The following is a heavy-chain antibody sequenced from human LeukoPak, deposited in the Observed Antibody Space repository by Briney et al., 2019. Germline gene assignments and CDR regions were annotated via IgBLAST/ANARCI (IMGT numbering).Heavy chain of an antibody. J-gene: IGHJ4*02. V-gene: IGHV3-30-3*01. CDR3: AKDYFDGSGYAGPGLRTLDY. CDR2: ISYDGSNK. CDR1: GFTFSSYA. Sequence: GGSLRLSCAASGFTFSSYAMHWVRQAPGKGLEWVAVISYDGSNKYYADSVKGRFTISRDNSKNTLYLQMNSLRAEDTAVYYCAKDYFDGSGYAGPGLRTLDYWGQGTLVTVSS. D-gene: IGHD3-22*01.